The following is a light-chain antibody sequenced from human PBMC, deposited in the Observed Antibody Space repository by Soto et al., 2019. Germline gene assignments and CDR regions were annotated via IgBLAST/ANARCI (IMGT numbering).Light chain of an antibody. CDR3: GTWDSNLRVV. CDR1: SSNIGNNY. Sequence: QSVLTQPPSVSAAPGQKVTISCSGSSSNIGNNYVSWYQQFPGTAHKLLIYDNSKRPSGIPDRFSGSRSGTSATLGITGLQTGDEADYYCGTWDSNLRVVFGGGTKLTVL. CDR2: DNS. V-gene: IGLV1-51*01. J-gene: IGLJ2*01.